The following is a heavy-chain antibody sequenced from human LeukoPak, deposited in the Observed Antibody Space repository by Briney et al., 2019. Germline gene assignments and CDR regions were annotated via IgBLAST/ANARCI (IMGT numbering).Heavy chain of an antibody. CDR2: INHNGNVN. CDR1: GFTFSSYW. Sequence: GGSLRLSCAAAGFTFSSYWMNWARQAPGRGLEWVASINHNGNVNSNVDPVKGRFTIYSDNAKNSMYLKMRNLRAEDTAVYFCARGGGLDVWGQGATVTVSS. J-gene: IGHJ6*02. CDR3: ARGGGLDV. V-gene: IGHV3-7*04.